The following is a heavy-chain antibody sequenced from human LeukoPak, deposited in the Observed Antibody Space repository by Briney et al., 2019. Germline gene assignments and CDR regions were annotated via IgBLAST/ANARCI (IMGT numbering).Heavy chain of an antibody. Sequence: GGSLRLSCAASGFTFSNYEMNWVRQAPGKGLEWVSYISSSGSTTYYADSVKGRFTISKDNAKNSLYLQMNSLRAEDTAVYYCARGYCSGGSCYFDYWGQGTLVTVSS. D-gene: IGHD2-15*01. CDR1: GFTFSNYE. CDR2: ISSSGSTT. CDR3: ARGYCSGGSCYFDY. V-gene: IGHV3-48*03. J-gene: IGHJ4*02.